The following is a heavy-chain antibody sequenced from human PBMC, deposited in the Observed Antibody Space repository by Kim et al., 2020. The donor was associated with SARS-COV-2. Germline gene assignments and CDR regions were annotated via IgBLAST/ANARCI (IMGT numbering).Heavy chain of an antibody. D-gene: IGHD6-13*01. J-gene: IGHJ4*02. Sequence: DSVKGRFTISRDNAKNSLYLQMNSLRAEDTALYYCAKDIAAAGKYSDFDYWGQGTLVTVSS. V-gene: IGHV3-9*01. CDR3: AKDIAAAGKYSDFDY.